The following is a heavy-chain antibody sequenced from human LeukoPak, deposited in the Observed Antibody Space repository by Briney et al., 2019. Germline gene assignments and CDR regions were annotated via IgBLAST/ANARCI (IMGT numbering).Heavy chain of an antibody. D-gene: IGHD3-22*01. Sequence: SVKVSCKASGGTFSSYAISWARQAPGQGLEWMGGIIPIFGTANYAQKFQGRVTITTDESTSTAYMELSSLRAEDTAVYYCARVRWDYDSSGWDYWGQGTLVTVSS. V-gene: IGHV1-69*05. CDR1: GGTFSSYA. J-gene: IGHJ4*02. CDR2: IIPIFGTA. CDR3: ARVRWDYDSSGWDY.